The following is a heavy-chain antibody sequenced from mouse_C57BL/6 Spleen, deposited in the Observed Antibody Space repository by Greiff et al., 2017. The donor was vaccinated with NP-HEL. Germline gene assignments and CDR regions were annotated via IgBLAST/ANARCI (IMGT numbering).Heavy chain of an antibody. CDR1: GFTFSSYT. CDR2: ISGGGGNT. V-gene: IGHV5-9*01. CDR3: ARHCYGSSYEARFAY. Sequence: EVKLVESGGGLVKPGGSLKLSCAASGFTFSSYTMSWVRQTPEKRLEWVATISGGGGNTYYPDSVKGRFTISRDNAKNTLYLQMSSLRSEDTAFYYCARHCYGSSYEARFAYWGQGTLVTVSA. J-gene: IGHJ3*01. D-gene: IGHD1-1*01.